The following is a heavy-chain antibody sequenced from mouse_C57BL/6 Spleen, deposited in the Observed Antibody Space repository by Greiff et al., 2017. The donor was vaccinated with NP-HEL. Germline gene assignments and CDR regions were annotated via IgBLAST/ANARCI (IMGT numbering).Heavy chain of an antibody. V-gene: IGHV1-54*01. CDR2: INPGGGGT. D-gene: IGHD2-5*01. CDR3: AIACYSNYYAMEY. Sequence: VQLQQSGAELVRPGTSVKVSCKASGYAFTNYLIEWVKQRPGQGLEWIGVINPGGGGTNYNETFKGRATLTADKSSNTAYLQLSSLTSEDSAVYFCAIACYSNYYAMEYWGKGTSVTVSS. CDR1: GYAFTNYL. J-gene: IGHJ4*01.